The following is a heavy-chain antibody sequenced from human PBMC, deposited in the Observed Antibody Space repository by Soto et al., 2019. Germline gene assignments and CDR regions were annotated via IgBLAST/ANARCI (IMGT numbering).Heavy chain of an antibody. V-gene: IGHV3-33*01. CDR1: GFTFSSYG. CDR2: IWYDGSNK. CDR3: ARDYSRSWYGPPWFDP. J-gene: IGHJ5*02. D-gene: IGHD6-13*01. Sequence: QVQLVESGGGVVQPGRSLRLSCAASGFTFSSYGMHWVRQAPGKGLEWVAVIWYDGSNKYYADSVKGRFTISRDNSKNTLYLQMNSRRAEDTAVYYCARDYSRSWYGPPWFDPWGQGTLVTVSS.